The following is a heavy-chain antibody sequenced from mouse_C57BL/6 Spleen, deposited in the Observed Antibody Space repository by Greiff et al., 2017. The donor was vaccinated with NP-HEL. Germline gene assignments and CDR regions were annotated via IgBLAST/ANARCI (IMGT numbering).Heavy chain of an antibody. D-gene: IGHD2-12*01. Sequence: VQLQQPGAELVMPGASVKLSCKASGYTFTSYWMHWVKQRPGQGLEWIGEIDPSDSYTNYNQKFKGKSTLPVDKSSSTAYMQRSSLTSEDSAVYYCARGGYDAVYAMDYWGQGTSVTVSS. CDR3: ARGGYDAVYAMDY. V-gene: IGHV1-69*01. J-gene: IGHJ4*01. CDR1: GYTFTSYW. CDR2: IDPSDSYT.